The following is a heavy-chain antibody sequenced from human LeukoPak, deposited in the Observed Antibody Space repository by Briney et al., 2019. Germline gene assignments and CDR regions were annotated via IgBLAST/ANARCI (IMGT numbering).Heavy chain of an antibody. CDR3: AKDVYESPFDY. Sequence: GGSLRLSCAASGFSFSSFGMHWVRQAPGKGLDWVAFIRYDGSKKYYADSVKGRFTISRDSSKNTLYLQMNSLRAEDTAVYYCAKDVYESPFDYFDLGKLV. CDR1: GFSFSSFG. D-gene: IGHD3-22*01. J-gene: IGHJ4*02. V-gene: IGHV3-30*02. CDR2: IRYDGSKK.